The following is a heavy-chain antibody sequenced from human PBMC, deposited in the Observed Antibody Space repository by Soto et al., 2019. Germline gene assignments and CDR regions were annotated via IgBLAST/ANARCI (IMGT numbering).Heavy chain of an antibody. CDR3: ARAIMITFGGVPSPDY. CDR2: IKRDGSEK. D-gene: IGHD3-16*01. V-gene: IGHV3-7*04. CDR1: GFTFSSYW. J-gene: IGHJ4*02. Sequence: GGSLRLSCAASGFTFSSYWMSWVRQAPGKGLEWVANIKRDGSEKYYVDSVKGRFTISRDNAKNSLYLQMNSLRAEDTAVYYCARAIMITFGGVPSPDYWGQGTLVTVSS.